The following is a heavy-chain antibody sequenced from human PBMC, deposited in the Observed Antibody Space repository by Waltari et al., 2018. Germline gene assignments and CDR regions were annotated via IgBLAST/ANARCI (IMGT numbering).Heavy chain of an antibody. V-gene: IGHV4-39*01. CDR2: IYYSGST. Sequence: QLQLQESGPGLVKPSETLSLTCTVSGGSISSSSYYWGWIRQPPGKGLEWIGSIYYSGSTCYNPSLKSRVTISVDTSKNQFSLKLSSVTAADTAVYYCARSRGSYPALYYFDYWGQGTLVTVSS. CDR3: ARSRGSYPALYYFDY. CDR1: GGSISSSSYY. J-gene: IGHJ4*02. D-gene: IGHD1-26*01.